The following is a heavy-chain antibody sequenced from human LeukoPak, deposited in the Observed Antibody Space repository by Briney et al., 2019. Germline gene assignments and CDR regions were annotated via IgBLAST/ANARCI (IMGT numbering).Heavy chain of an antibody. V-gene: IGHV4-39*01. CDR3: ARLTLDSYGDFDY. CDR2: IYYSGST. J-gene: IGHJ4*02. Sequence: SETLSLTCTVSGGSISSSSYYWGWIRQPPGKGLEWIGSIYYSGSTYYNPSLKSRVTISVDTSKNQFSLKLSSVTAADTAVYYCARLTLDSYGDFDYWGQGTLVTVSS. CDR1: GGSISSSSYY. D-gene: IGHD5-18*01.